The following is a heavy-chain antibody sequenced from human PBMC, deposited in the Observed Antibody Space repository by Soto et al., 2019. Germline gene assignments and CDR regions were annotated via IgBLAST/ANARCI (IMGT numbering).Heavy chain of an antibody. Sequence: QVQLVESGGGVVQPGRSLRLSCAASGFTFSRCGMHWVRQVPGKGLEWVAVIWSDGSKTYYADSVKGRFTISRDNSKNTLYLEMNSLRAEDTAVYFCAREGSCSGGRCSPFDYWGQGTLVTVSS. D-gene: IGHD2-15*01. J-gene: IGHJ4*02. CDR1: GFTFSRCG. V-gene: IGHV3-33*01. CDR2: IWSDGSKT. CDR3: AREGSCSGGRCSPFDY.